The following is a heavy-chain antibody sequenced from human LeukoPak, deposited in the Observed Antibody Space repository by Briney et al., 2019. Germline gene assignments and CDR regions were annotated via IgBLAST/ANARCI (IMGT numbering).Heavy chain of an antibody. CDR1: GGSISSGDYY. CDR3: ARGTWSSPIDY. J-gene: IGHJ4*02. V-gene: IGHV4-30-4*01. CDR2: IYYSGST. D-gene: IGHD1-26*01. Sequence: SETLSLTCTVSGGSISSGDYYWSWIRQPPGKGLEWIGYIYYSGSTYYNPSLKSRLTISGDTSKNQFSLRLSSVTAADTAVYYCARGTWSSPIDYWGQGTLVTVSS.